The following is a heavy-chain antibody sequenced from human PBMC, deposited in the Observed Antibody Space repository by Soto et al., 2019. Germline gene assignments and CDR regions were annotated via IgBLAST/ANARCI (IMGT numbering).Heavy chain of an antibody. CDR2: IYYSGST. CDR3: ARVLRGYRNAIALNWFDP. D-gene: IGHD5-18*01. CDR1: GGSISSGGYY. V-gene: IGHV4-31*03. Sequence: QVQLQESGPGLVKPSQTLSLTCTVSGGSISSGGYYRSWIRQHPGKGLEWIGYIYYSGSTYYNPSLKSRVTISVDPSKNQFSLKLSSVTAADTAVYYCARVLRGYRNAIALNWFDPWGQGTLVTVSS. J-gene: IGHJ5*02.